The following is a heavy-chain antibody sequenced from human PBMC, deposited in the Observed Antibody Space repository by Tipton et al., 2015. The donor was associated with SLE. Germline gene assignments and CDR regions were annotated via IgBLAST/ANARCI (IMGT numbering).Heavy chain of an antibody. CDR3: ARVSWEYSSGQEPYFDY. CDR2: INSDGSST. V-gene: IGHV3-74*01. Sequence: SLRLSCAASGFTFSSYWMHWVRQAPGKGLVWVSRINSDGSSTSYADSVKGRFTISRDNANNTLYLQMNSLRAEDTAVYYCARVSWEYSSGQEPYFDYWGQGTLVTVSS. D-gene: IGHD6-19*01. J-gene: IGHJ4*02. CDR1: GFTFSSYW.